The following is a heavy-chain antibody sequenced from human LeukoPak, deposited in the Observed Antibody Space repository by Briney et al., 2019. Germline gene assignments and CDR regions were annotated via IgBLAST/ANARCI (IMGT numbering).Heavy chain of an antibody. CDR1: GGSLSISSYY. J-gene: IGHJ4*02. CDR2: IYYCGST. Sequence: NPSETLSLTCTVSGGSLSISSYYCGWIRQPPGKGRECIRSIYYCGSTYYNPSLKSRVTISVYTSKNQFSLKLRSVTAADRAVYYCARISMAAAGTFVAYWGQGTLVTASS. CDR3: ARISMAAAGTFVAY. V-gene: IGHV4-39*07. D-gene: IGHD6-13*01.